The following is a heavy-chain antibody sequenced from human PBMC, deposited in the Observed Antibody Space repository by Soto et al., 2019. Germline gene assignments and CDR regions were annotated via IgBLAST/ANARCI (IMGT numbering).Heavy chain of an antibody. CDR1: GYTFTGYY. Sequence: QVQLVQSGAEVKKPGASVKVSCKASGYTFTGYYMHWVRQAPGQGLEWMGWINPNRGGTNYAQKFQGWVTMTRDTSIGTLYLEARRLRSDHTPVYVCARGGSLCYGEISAYYYGMDVWGQGTTVTVSS. D-gene: IGHD3-10*01. V-gene: IGHV1-2*04. CDR2: INPNRGGT. CDR3: ARGGSLCYGEISAYYYGMDV. J-gene: IGHJ6*02.